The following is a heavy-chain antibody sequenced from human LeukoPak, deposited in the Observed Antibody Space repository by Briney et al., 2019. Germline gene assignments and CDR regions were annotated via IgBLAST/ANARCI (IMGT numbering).Heavy chain of an antibody. D-gene: IGHD6-6*01. CDR3: ARAGENEYSSSSRY. J-gene: IGHJ4*02. CDR2: ISAYNGNT. CDR1: GYTFTSYG. Sequence: ASVKVSCKASGYTFTSYGISWVRQAPGQGLEWMGWISAYNGNTNYVQKLQGRVTMTIDTSTSTVYMELRSLRSDDTAVYYCARAGENEYSSSSRYWGQGTLVTVSS. V-gene: IGHV1-18*01.